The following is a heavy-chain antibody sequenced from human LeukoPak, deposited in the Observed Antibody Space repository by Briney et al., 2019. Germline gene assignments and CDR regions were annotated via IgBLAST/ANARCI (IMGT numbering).Heavy chain of an antibody. CDR3: ARGDVDTAIDY. CDR1: GYTFTGYY. CDR2: INPNSGGT. Sequence: ASVKVSCKASGYTFTGYYMHWVRQAPGQGLEWMGRINPNSGGTNYAQKFQGRVTMTRDTSTSTVYMELSSLRSEDTAVYYCARGDVDTAIDYWGQGTLVTVSS. J-gene: IGHJ4*02. D-gene: IGHD5-18*01. V-gene: IGHV1-2*06.